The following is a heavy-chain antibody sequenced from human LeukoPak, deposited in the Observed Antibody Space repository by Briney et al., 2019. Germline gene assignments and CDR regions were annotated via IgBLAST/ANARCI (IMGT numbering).Heavy chain of an antibody. CDR3: ARDRDYYDSSGYYHY. D-gene: IGHD3-22*01. J-gene: IGHJ4*02. Sequence: PGGSLRLSCAASGFTFSSYGMHWVRQAPGKGLEWVAVIWYDGSNKYYADSVKGRFTNSRDNSKNTLYLQMNSLRAEDTAVYYCARDRDYYDSSGYYHYWGQGTLVTVSS. V-gene: IGHV3-33*01. CDR1: GFTFSSYG. CDR2: IWYDGSNK.